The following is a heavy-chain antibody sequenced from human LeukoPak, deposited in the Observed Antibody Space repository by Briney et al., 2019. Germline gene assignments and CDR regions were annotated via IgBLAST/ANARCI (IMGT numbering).Heavy chain of an antibody. CDR1: GGTFSSYA. D-gene: IGHD1-26*01. V-gene: IGHV1-69*13. CDR2: IIPIFGTA. J-gene: IGHJ3*02. CDR3: ARDGVSVFAYSGSPVRNDAFDI. Sequence: GASVKVSCKASGGTFSSYAISWVRQAPGQGLEWMGGIIPIFGTANYAQKFQGRVTITADESTSTAYMELSSLRSEDTAVYYCARDGVSVFAYSGSPVRNDAFDIWGQGTMVTVSS.